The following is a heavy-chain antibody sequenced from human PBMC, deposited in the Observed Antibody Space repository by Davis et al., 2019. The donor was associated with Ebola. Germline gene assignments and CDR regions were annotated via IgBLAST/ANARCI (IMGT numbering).Heavy chain of an antibody. D-gene: IGHD4-11*01. CDR1: GYTFTSYA. V-gene: IGHV1-3*01. CDR3: ARGHNYAHEY. J-gene: IGHJ4*02. CDR2: INAGNGNT. Sequence: SVKVSCKASGYTFTSYAMHWVRQAPGQRLEWMGWINAGNGNTKYSQKFQGRVTMTRDTSISTVYMELSSLRYDDTADYYCARGHNYAHEYWGQGTLVTVSS.